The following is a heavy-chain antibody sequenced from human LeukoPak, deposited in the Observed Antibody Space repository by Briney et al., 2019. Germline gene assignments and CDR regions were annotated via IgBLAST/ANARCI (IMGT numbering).Heavy chain of an antibody. D-gene: IGHD2-15*01. CDR3: AGGGGWY. CDR2: IDSDGKST. CDR1: GFTFSNYW. V-gene: IGHV3-74*01. J-gene: IGHJ4*02. Sequence: GGSLRLSCAASGFTFSNYWMHWVRQAPGKGLVWVSRIDSDGKSTNYADSVKGRFTISRDNAKNSLYLQMNSLRAEDTALYYCAGGGGWYWGQGTLVTVSS.